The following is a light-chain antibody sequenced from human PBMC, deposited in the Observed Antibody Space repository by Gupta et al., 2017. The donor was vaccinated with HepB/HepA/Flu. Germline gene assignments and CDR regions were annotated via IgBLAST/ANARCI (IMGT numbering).Light chain of an antibody. CDR2: DVS. J-gene: IGLJ2*01. CDR1: NSDVDGHNY. Sequence: QSALPQPASVSGSPGQSITIPCTGTNSDVDGHNYVSWYQQHPGKALKLMIYDVSKRPAGVSNRFSGSKSGSTASLTVSGRQAEDEADYYCSSYTSSSTVVFGGGTKVTVL. V-gene: IGLV2-14*03. CDR3: SSYTSSSTVV.